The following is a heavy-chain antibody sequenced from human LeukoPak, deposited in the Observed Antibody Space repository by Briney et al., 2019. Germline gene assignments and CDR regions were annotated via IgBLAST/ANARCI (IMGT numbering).Heavy chain of an antibody. CDR1: GGSISSYY. J-gene: IGHJ4*02. V-gene: IGHV4-59*01. CDR2: IYYSGST. D-gene: IGHD4-17*01. Sequence: PSETLSLTSTVSGGSISSYYWSWIRQPPGKGLEWIGYIYYSGSTNYNPSLKSRVTISVDTSKNQFSLKLSSVTAADTAVYYCARVRYGDCFDYWGQGTLVTVSS. CDR3: ARVRYGDCFDY.